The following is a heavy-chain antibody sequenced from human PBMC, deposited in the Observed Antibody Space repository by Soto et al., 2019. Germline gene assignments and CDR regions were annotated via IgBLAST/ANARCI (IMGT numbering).Heavy chain of an antibody. Sequence: QVQVVQSGDEVKETGASVRVSCKTSGYSFTAYGISWVRQAPGQGLEWMGWISCYNGKTKYAQKVQGRVTMTTDTSTSAADMEERSLRSDDLAIYYWERGAPRPELRFLEWHNYDYNGMDVLGQGTTVTVSS. CDR2: ISCYNGKT. J-gene: IGHJ6*02. CDR3: ERGAPRPELRFLEWHNYDYNGMDV. D-gene: IGHD3-3*01. CDR1: GYSFTAYG. V-gene: IGHV1-18*03.